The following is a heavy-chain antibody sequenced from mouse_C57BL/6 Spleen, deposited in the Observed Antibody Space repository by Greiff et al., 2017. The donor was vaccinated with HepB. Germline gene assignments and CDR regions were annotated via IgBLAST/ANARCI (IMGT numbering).Heavy chain of an antibody. CDR2: IHPNSGST. J-gene: IGHJ2*01. CDR1: GYTFTSYW. D-gene: IGHD1-1*01. V-gene: IGHV1-64*01. CDR3: APYYGSSYGYYFDY. Sequence: VQLQQSGAELVKPGASVKLSCKASGYTFTSYWMHWVKQRPGQGLEWIGMIHPNSGSTNYNEKFKSKATLTVDKSSSTAYMQLSSLTSEDSAVYYCAPYYGSSYGYYFDYWGQGTTLTVSS.